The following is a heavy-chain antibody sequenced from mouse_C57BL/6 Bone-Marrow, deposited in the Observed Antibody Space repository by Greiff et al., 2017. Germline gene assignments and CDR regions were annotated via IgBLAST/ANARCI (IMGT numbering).Heavy chain of an antibody. D-gene: IGHD5-1*01. J-gene: IGHJ2*01. CDR3: ARSSTFFYYFDC. V-gene: IGHV1-47*01. Sequence: QVQLQQSGAELVKPGASVKMSCKASGYTFTTYPIDWMKQSHGKSLEWIGNFHPYNDDTKYNEKFKGKATLTVEKSSNTAYLELSRLTSDDSAVYYCARSSTFFYYFDCWGQGTTLTVSS. CDR2: FHPYNDDT. CDR1: GYTFTTYP.